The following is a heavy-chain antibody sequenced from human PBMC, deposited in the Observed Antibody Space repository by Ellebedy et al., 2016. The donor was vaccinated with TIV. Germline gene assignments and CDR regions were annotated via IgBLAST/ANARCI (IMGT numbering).Heavy chain of an antibody. V-gene: IGHV3-7*03. CDR3: VRDSVSSWKNFHY. Sequence: GESLKISCAASGFTFSTYWMNWVRQAPGKGLEWVANIKQDGGEKYYVDSVKGRFTISRDNAKNSLYLQMNSLRAEDTAVYYCVRDSVSSWKNFHYWGQGSLVTVSS. CDR2: IKQDGGEK. D-gene: IGHD6-13*01. CDR1: GFTFSTYW. J-gene: IGHJ4*02.